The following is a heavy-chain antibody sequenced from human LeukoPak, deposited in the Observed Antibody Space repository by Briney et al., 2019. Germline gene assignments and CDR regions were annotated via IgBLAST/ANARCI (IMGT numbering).Heavy chain of an antibody. CDR2: ISNSGST. J-gene: IGHJ4*02. CDR3: ARSPSGYRFDS. Sequence: PAETLSLTCAVSGGSVNRGTFFWIWIRKPPGKGLEWIGYISNSGSTNYHPSLKSRVTISSDTSKTQFTLKLTSVTAADTAVYFCARSPSGYRFDSWGQGTLVTVSS. D-gene: IGHD3-22*01. CDR1: GGSVNRGTFF. V-gene: IGHV4-61*01.